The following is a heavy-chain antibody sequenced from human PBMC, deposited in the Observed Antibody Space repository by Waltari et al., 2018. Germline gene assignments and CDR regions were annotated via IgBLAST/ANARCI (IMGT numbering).Heavy chain of an antibody. CDR1: GYTFPAYF. V-gene: IGHV1-2*02. CDR2: IDPNSGVT. J-gene: IGHJ4*02. CDR3: ARGPSTGAFDY. Sequence: QVQLVQSGAEVTRPGASVTVACKPSGYTFPAYFIHWVPQAPQGLEWMGWIDPNSGVTNYEQKFQGRVTMTRDTSISTTYMDLSNLRSDDTAVYYCARGPSTGAFDYWGQGTLVTVSS.